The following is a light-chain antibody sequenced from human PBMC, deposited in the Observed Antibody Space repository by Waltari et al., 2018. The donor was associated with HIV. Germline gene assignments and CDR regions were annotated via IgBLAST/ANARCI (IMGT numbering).Light chain of an antibody. CDR1: RTVFTW. V-gene: IGKV1-5*03. CDR2: HAS. J-gene: IGKJ1*01. Sequence: DIQMTQSPSTLSASLADRVTITCRASRTVFTWLAWYQQKPGKVPKLLIYHASTLASGVPARFSGSGSGTEFTLTISSLQPDDCATYYCLQYQSPSKTFGQGTKVDIK. CDR3: LQYQSPSKT.